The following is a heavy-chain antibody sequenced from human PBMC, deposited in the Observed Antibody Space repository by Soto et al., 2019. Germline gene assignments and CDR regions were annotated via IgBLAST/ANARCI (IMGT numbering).Heavy chain of an antibody. CDR3: ASHRRFTPVGWSGYSKDWFDP. CDR2: IFSSGGS. J-gene: IGHJ5*01. Sequence: QMQLQESGPGLVKPSETLSLTCAVSGGSISSGRNFWGWIRQPPGKGLEWIGSIFSSGGSYYNPSPQSRVTISLKTSKNLFSLRVKSVTAADTAVYYCASHRRFTPVGWSGYSKDWFDPWGQGIRVTVSS. D-gene: IGHD3-3*01. V-gene: IGHV4-39*02. CDR1: GGSISSGRNF.